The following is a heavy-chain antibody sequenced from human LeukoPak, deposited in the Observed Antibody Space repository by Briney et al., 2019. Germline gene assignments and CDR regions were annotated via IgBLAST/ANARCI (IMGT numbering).Heavy chain of an antibody. D-gene: IGHD3-22*01. CDR3: ARGTTKGYYYDSSGYYTK. V-gene: IGHV4-59*12. J-gene: IGHJ4*02. Sequence: SETLSLTCNVSGGSINSYYGGWFRHPPGKRLESIGYIYYSGRTTYHPSLKSRVTISVDTSTNQISLKLTSVTAADTAVYFCARGTTKGYYYDSSGYYTKWGQGTLVTVSS. CDR1: GGSINSYY. CDR2: IYYSGRT.